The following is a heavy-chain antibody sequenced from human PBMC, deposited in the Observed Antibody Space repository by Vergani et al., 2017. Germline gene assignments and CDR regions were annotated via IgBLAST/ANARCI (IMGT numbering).Heavy chain of an antibody. J-gene: IGHJ3*02. CDR1: GFTFSSYA. Sequence: QVQLVESGGGVVQPGRSLRLSCAASGFTFSSYAMHWVRQAPDKGLEWVAAISYDGSNKYYADSVKGRFTISRDNSKNTLYLQMNSLRAEDTAVYYCARERGVFMTHHAFDIWGQGTMVTVSS. CDR3: ARERGVFMTHHAFDI. CDR2: ISYDGSNK. V-gene: IGHV3-30-3*01. D-gene: IGHD1-26*01.